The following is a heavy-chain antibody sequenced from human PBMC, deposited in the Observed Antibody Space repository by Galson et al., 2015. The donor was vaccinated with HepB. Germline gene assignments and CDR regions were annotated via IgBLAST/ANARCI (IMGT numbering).Heavy chain of an antibody. V-gene: IGHV1-18*01. CDR1: GYSFSNYG. CDR3: ARARYSTSPPDH. CDR2: ISVYNGNG. Sequence: SVKASCKAAGYSFSNYGISWVRQAPGQGLEWMGWISVYNGNGNYAQKFQGRLTVTTDTSTRIAYMELRSLRSDDTAVFYCARARYSTSPPDHWGQGTLVTVSS. D-gene: IGHD4-11*01. J-gene: IGHJ5*02.